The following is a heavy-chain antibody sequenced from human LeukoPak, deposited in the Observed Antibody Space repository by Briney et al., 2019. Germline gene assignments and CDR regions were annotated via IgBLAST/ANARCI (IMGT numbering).Heavy chain of an antibody. Sequence: GESLQISCKGSGYRFTSYWIGWVRQVPGKGVGWMGIIYPGDSDTRYSPSFQGHVTISADKSISTAYLQWSSLKASDTAMYYCARHRGIAAAGSFSAFDIWGQGTMVTVSS. V-gene: IGHV5-51*01. CDR1: GYRFTSYW. CDR3: ARHRGIAAAGSFSAFDI. CDR2: IYPGDSDT. D-gene: IGHD6-13*01. J-gene: IGHJ3*02.